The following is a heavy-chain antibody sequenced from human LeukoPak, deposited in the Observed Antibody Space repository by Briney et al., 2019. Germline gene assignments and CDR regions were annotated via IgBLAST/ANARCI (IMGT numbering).Heavy chain of an antibody. Sequence: PSETLSPTCAVYGGSFNTYYWSWIRQPPGKGLEWIGEINHSGSTNYNPSLKSRFTISVDTSKNQFSLKLSSVTAADTAVYYCARGYYYFDYWGQGTLVTVSS. CDR1: GGSFNTYY. V-gene: IGHV4-34*01. J-gene: IGHJ4*02. CDR3: ARGYYYFDY. CDR2: INHSGST. D-gene: IGHD2-15*01.